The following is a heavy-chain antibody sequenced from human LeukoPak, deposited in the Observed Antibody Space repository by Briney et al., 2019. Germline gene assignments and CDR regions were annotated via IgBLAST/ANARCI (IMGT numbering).Heavy chain of an antibody. CDR2: IYYSGST. V-gene: IGHV4-39*07. CDR3: ARDRPADDEGGIDY. Sequence: PSETLSLTCTVSGGSISSSSYYWGWIRQPPGKGLEWIGSIYYSGSTYYNPSLKSRVTISIDTSKNQFSLQLNSVTPEDTAVYYCARDRPADDEGGIDYWGQGTLVTVSS. J-gene: IGHJ4*02. D-gene: IGHD1-1*01. CDR1: GGSISSSSYY.